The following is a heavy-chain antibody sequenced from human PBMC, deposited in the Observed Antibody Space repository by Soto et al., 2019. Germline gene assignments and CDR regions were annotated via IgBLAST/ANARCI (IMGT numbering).Heavy chain of an antibody. V-gene: IGHV4-59*01. J-gene: IGHJ4*02. D-gene: IGHD2-2*01. CDR1: GASIRDYY. CDR2: IYYSGIT. Sequence: QVQLLESGPGLVKPSETLSLICSVSGASIRDYYWTWIRQPPGKGLEWIGYIYYSGITNYNPSLESRVTMSLDTSENQFSLRLTSATAADTAMYYCARGIPSSSRTSLVYWGQGALVTVSS. CDR3: ARGIPSSSRTSLVY.